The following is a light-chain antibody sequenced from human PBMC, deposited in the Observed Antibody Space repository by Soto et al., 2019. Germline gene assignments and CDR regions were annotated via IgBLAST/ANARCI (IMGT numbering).Light chain of an antibody. CDR1: QSVNSNY. CDR2: GAS. Sequence: EIVLTQSPGTLSLSPGERATLSCRASQSVNSNYLAWYQQKSDQAPRLLIYGASSRATGIADRFSGSGSGKDFTLTISRLEPEDFAAYHCQQYSSSPITSGQGTRLEIK. J-gene: IGKJ5*01. CDR3: QQYSSSPIT. V-gene: IGKV3-20*01.